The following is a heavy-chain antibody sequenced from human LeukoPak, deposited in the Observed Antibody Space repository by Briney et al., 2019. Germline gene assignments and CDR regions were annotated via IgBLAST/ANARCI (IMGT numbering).Heavy chain of an antibody. J-gene: IGHJ5*02. CDR2: IYYSGST. CDR3: ANQKQGDFWSGYPPYNWFDP. V-gene: IGHV4-59*08. Sequence: SETLSLTCTVSGGSISSYYWSWIRQPPGKGLEWIGYIYYSGSTNYNPSLKSRVTISVDTSKNQFSLKLSSVTAADTAVYYCANQKQGDFWSGYPPYNWFDPWGQGTLVTVSS. D-gene: IGHD3-3*01. CDR1: GGSISSYY.